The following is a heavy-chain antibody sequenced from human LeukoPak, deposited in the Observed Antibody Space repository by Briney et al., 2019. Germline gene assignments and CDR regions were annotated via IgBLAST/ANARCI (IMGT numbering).Heavy chain of an antibody. J-gene: IGHJ4*02. CDR2: IYYSGST. D-gene: IGHD2-21*02. Sequence: SETLSLTCTVSGGSISSYYWSWIRQPPGKGLEWIGYIYYSGSTNYNPSLKSRVTISVDTSKNQFSLKLSSVTAADTAVYYCAREVAYCGGDCYSADYFDYWGQGTLVTVSS. V-gene: IGHV4-59*01. CDR1: GGSISSYY. CDR3: AREVAYCGGDCYSADYFDY.